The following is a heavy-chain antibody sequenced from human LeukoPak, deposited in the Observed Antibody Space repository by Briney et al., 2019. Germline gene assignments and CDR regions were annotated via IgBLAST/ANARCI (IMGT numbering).Heavy chain of an antibody. D-gene: IGHD1-7*01. CDR3: ARDGVTGTTN. V-gene: IGHV1-69*13. J-gene: IGHJ4*02. CDR2: IIPIFGTA. CDR1: GGSFSSYG. Sequence: SVRVSCKAAGGSFSSYGISWVRQAPGQWLEWMGGIIPIFGTANYAQKFQGRVTITADESTSTAYMELSSLRSEDTAVYYCARDGVTGTTNWGQGTLVTVSS.